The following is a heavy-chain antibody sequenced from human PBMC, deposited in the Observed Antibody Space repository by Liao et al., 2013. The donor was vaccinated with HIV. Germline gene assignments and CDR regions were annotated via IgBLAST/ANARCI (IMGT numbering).Heavy chain of an antibody. CDR3: ARGPGGGEYMDV. V-gene: IGHV4-34*01. Sequence: QVQLQQWGAGLLKPSETLSLTCAVYGGSLSGNYWSWIRQPPGKGLEWIGEINHSGYTNYNPSLKSRVTISVDTSKSQFSLKLSSVTAADTAVYFCARGPGGGEYMDVWGKGTTVTVSS. CDR1: GGSLSGNY. D-gene: IGHD3-10*01. CDR2: INHSGYT. J-gene: IGHJ6*03.